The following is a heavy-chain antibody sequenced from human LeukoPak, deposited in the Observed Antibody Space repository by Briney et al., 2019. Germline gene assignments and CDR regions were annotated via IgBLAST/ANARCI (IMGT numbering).Heavy chain of an antibody. CDR2: ISSSSSYI. Sequence: GGSLRLSCAASGFTFSSYSMNWVRQAPGKGLEWVSSISSSSSYIYYADSVKGRFIISRDNAKNSLYLQMNSLRAEDTAVYYCARKHYYDSSGFFPPMDYWGQGTLVTVSS. J-gene: IGHJ4*02. V-gene: IGHV3-21*01. CDR3: ARKHYYDSSGFFPPMDY. D-gene: IGHD3-22*01. CDR1: GFTFSSYS.